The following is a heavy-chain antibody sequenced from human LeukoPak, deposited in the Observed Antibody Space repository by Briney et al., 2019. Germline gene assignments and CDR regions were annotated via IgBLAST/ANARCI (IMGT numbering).Heavy chain of an antibody. CDR1: DDSITMYY. V-gene: IGHV4-59*01. D-gene: IGHD2-15*01. J-gene: IGHJ3*02. CDR3: ARDLCSGGSCYVLYGDYGAFDI. Sequence: SETLSLTCSVSDDSITMYYWSWIRQPPGKGLEWIGYIYYSGSTNYNPSLKSRVTISVDTSKNQFSLKLSSVTAADTAVYYCARDLCSGGSCYVLYGDYGAFDIWGLGTMLTVSS. CDR2: IYYSGST.